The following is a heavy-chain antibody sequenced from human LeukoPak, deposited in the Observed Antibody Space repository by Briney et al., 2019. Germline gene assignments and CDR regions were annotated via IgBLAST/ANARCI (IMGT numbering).Heavy chain of an antibody. CDR2: ISSSGSTL. Sequence: QPGGSLRLSCAASGFTFSSYEMNWVRQAPGKGLEWVSYISSSGSTLYYADSVKGRFTISRDNAKNSLYLQMNSLRAEDTAVYYCARENAAKVTTPFDYWGQGTLVTVSS. J-gene: IGHJ4*02. CDR1: GFTFSSYE. CDR3: ARENAAKVTTPFDY. V-gene: IGHV3-48*03. D-gene: IGHD4-17*01.